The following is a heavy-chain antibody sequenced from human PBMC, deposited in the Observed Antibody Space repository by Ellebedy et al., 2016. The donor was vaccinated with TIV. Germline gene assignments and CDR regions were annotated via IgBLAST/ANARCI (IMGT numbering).Heavy chain of an antibody. D-gene: IGHD3/OR15-3a*01. V-gene: IGHV3-23*01. J-gene: IGHJ4*02. CDR3: ARRSTDFAFDS. CDR1: GFTFSTYP. Sequence: PGGSLRLSCAASGFTFSTYPITWVRHPPGTGMEWVSLISANGGTTYYADSVKGRFTISRDNSKNTLFLQMSSLRAEDAAVYFCARRSTDFAFDSWGQGTLVTVSS. CDR2: ISANGGTT.